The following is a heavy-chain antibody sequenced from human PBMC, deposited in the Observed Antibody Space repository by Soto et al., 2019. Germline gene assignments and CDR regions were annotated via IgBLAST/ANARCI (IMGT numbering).Heavy chain of an antibody. CDR2: IYTTRSP. CDR3: ARSPAYGDYANLDT. Sequence: QVQLQESGPGLVKPSETLSLTCTVSGDSVSKYYWNWIRQPAGKGLEWIGRIYTTRSPNYNPSLKSRVTMSVDTSKNQFSLKLNLSSVNAADTAVYYWARSPAYGDYANLDTWGQGTLVTVSS. D-gene: IGHD4-17*01. CDR1: GDSVSKYY. V-gene: IGHV4-4*07. J-gene: IGHJ5*02.